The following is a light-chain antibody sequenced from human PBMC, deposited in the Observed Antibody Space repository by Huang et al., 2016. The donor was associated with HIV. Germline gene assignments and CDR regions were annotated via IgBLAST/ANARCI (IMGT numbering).Light chain of an antibody. CDR3: QKYNSVPLT. CDR1: QGIRNY. Sequence: DIQMTQSPSSLSASVGDRVTITCRASQGIRNYLAWYQQKPGKVPKLLIYAASALESGVPSRFRGSGSGTDFTLTITSLQPEDVATYYCQKYNSVPLTFGGGTKVEI. CDR2: AAS. J-gene: IGKJ4*01. V-gene: IGKV1-27*01.